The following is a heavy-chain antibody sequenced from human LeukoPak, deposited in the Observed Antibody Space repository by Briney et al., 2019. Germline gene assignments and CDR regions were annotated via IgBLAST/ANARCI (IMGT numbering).Heavy chain of an antibody. CDR2: IYSGGST. CDR1: GFTVSSNY. CDR3: ARGGKSSSSWATMDV. Sequence: GGSLRLSCAASGFTVSSNYMSWVRQAPGKGLEWVSVIYSGGSTYYADSVKGRFTISRHNSKNTLYLQMNSLRAEDTAVYYCARGGKSSSSWATMDVWGQGTTVTVSS. D-gene: IGHD6-13*01. J-gene: IGHJ6*02. V-gene: IGHV3-53*04.